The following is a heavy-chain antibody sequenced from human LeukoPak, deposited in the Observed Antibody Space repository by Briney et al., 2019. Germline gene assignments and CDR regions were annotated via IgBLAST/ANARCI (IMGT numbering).Heavy chain of an antibody. D-gene: IGHD2-2*01. CDR3: ARVRAGPAAKDWFDP. V-gene: IGHV3-23*05. CDR1: GFIFRSYG. CDR2: IYKNGRER. J-gene: IGHJ5*02. Sequence: GGSLRLSCAASGFIFRSYGMNWVRQAPGKGLEWVSGIYKNGRERYGDSVKGRFTISRDNSKNTLYLQMHSLRVEDAAVYYCARVRAGPAAKDWFDPWGQGTLVTVSS.